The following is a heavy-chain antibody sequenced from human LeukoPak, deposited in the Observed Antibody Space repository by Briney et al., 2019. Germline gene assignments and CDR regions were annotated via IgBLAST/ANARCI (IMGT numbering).Heavy chain of an antibody. D-gene: IGHD1-26*01. CDR3: ATKWELRPSAFDI. J-gene: IGHJ3*02. Sequence: PGGSLRLSCAASGFTFFNFPMNWVRQAPGKGLEWMGGFDPEDGETIYAQKFQGRVTMTEDTSTDTAYMELSSLRSEDTAVYYCATKWELRPSAFDIWGQGTMVTVSS. V-gene: IGHV1-24*01. CDR2: FDPEDGET. CDR1: GFTFFNFP.